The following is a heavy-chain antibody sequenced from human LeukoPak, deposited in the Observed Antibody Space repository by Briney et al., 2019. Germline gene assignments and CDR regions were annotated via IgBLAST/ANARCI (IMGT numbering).Heavy chain of an antibody. Sequence: GGSLRLSCAASGFTFSSYGMSWVRQAPGKGLEWVSAISGSGGSTYYADSVKGRFTISRDNSKNTLYLQMNSLRAEDTAVYYCARGRNGDYAFDIWGQGTMVTVSS. CDR2: ISGSGGST. D-gene: IGHD4-17*01. J-gene: IGHJ3*02. V-gene: IGHV3-23*01. CDR1: GFTFSSYG. CDR3: ARGRNGDYAFDI.